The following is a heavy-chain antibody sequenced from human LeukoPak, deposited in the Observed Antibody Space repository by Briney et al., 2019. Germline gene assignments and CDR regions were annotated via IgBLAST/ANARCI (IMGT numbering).Heavy chain of an antibody. CDR2: ISSSGKTI. J-gene: IGHJ4*02. Sequence: PGRSLRLSCAASGFTFSSYGMHWVRQAPGKGLEWVSYISSSGKTIYYADSTKGRFTVSRDNAKNSLYLQMNSLRAEDTAVYYCATTSIAAAVPGCFGYWGQGTLVTVSS. V-gene: IGHV3-48*04. CDR1: GFTFSSYG. D-gene: IGHD6-13*01. CDR3: ATTSIAAAVPGCFGY.